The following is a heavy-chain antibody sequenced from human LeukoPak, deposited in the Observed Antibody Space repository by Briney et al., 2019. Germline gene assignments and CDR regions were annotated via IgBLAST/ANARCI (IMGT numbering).Heavy chain of an antibody. J-gene: IGHJ5*02. Sequence: GGSLTLFCAASGFTFSSYGMLWVRQAPGKGLVGVAFIRYDGSNKNYADSVKGRLAISRDNCKNNMYLQMNSLRAEDTAVDYCAKDGGYCSSTSCPEDNWFDPWGQGTLVTVSS. CDR2: IRYDGSNK. V-gene: IGHV3-30*02. CDR1: GFTFSSYG. D-gene: IGHD2-2*03. CDR3: AKDGGYCSSTSCPEDNWFDP.